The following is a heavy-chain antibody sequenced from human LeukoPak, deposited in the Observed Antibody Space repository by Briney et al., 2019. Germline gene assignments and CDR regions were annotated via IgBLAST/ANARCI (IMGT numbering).Heavy chain of an antibody. D-gene: IGHD3-10*01. V-gene: IGHV3-66*01. CDR1: GFTFSNYG. CDR2: IYTGGST. CDR3: AREGASYYFDY. Sequence: GGSLRLSCAASGFTFSNYGMHWVRQAPGKGLEWVSVIYTGGSTYYADSVKGRFTISRDNSKNTLYLQMNNLKTEDTAVYYCAREGASYYFDYWGQGTLVTVSS. J-gene: IGHJ4*02.